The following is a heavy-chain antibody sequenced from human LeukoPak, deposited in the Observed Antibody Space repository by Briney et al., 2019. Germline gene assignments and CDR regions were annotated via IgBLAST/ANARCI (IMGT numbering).Heavy chain of an antibody. CDR1: GFTFSSYS. Sequence: GGSLRLSCAASGFTFSSYSMNWVRQAPGKGLEWVSSISSSSSYIYYADSVKGRFTISRDNSKNTLYLQMNSLRAEDTAVYYCAKDHRVVVVPAAIDYWGQGTLVTVSS. J-gene: IGHJ4*02. CDR2: ISSSSSYI. CDR3: AKDHRVVVVPAAIDY. V-gene: IGHV3-21*04. D-gene: IGHD2-2*01.